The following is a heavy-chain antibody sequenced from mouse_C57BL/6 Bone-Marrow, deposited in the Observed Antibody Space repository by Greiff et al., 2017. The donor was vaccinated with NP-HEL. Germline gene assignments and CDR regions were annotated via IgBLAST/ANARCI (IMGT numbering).Heavy chain of an antibody. J-gene: IGHJ2*01. V-gene: IGHV1-9*01. CDR2: ILPGSGST. Sequence: QVQLQQSGAELMKPGASVKLSCKATGYTFTGYWIEWVKQRPGHGLEWIGEILPGSGSTNYNGQFKGKATFTADTSSNTAYMQLSSLTTEDSAIYYCARKNYSKTWKFDYWGQGTTLTVSS. D-gene: IGHD2-5*01. CDR1: GYTFTGYW. CDR3: ARKNYSKTWKFDY.